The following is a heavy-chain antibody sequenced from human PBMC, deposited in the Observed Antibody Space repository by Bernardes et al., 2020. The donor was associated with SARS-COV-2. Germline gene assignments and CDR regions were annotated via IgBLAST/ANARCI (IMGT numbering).Heavy chain of an antibody. Sequence: GSLRLSCAASGFTFSSYSMNWVRQAPGKGLEWVSSISSSSNYIYYADSVKGRFTISRDNAKNSLYLQMNSLRAEDTAVYYCASPGITGTTGWFDPWGQGTLVTVSS. D-gene: IGHD1-7*01. CDR1: GFTFSSYS. J-gene: IGHJ5*02. V-gene: IGHV3-21*01. CDR3: ASPGITGTTGWFDP. CDR2: ISSSSNYI.